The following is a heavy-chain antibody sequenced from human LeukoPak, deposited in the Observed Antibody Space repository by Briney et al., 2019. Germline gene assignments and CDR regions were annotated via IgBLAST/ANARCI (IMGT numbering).Heavy chain of an antibody. J-gene: IGHJ4*02. CDR3: ARLRFDFWSGYTHPYFDY. CDR2: IYYSGTT. D-gene: IGHD3-3*01. V-gene: IGHV4-39*02. Sequence: KPSETLSLTCTVSGGSISSSSYSWRWIRQPPGKGLGWIGSIYYSGTTYYNPSLKSRVTISVDTSKIHFSLKLSSVAATDTAVYFCARLRFDFWSGYTHPYFDYWGQGTLVTVSS. CDR1: GGSISSSSYS.